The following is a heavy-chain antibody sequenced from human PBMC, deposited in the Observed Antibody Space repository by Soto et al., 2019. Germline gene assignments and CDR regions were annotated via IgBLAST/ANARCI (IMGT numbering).Heavy chain of an antibody. J-gene: IGHJ4*02. Sequence: KPSETLSLTCAVYGGSLSGYYWSWIRQPPGKGLEWIGEINHSGSTNYSPSLKSRVTILVDTSKNQFSLQLSSVTAADTAMYYCARGDFAWEPSTDYWGQGTLVTVSS. V-gene: IGHV4-34*01. CDR1: GGSLSGYY. D-gene: IGHD3-3*01. CDR2: INHSGST. CDR3: ARGDFAWEPSTDY.